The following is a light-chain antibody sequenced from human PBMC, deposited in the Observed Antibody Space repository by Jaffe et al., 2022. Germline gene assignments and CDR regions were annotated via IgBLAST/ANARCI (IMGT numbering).Light chain of an antibody. J-gene: IGKJ4*01. V-gene: IGKV3-20*01. Sequence: EIVLTQSPGTLSLSPGERATLSCRASQSISSSHLAWYQQKPGQAPRLLIYGASSRATGIADRFSGSGSGTDFTLTISGLEPEDFAVYYCQQYDHSLREGTFGGGTRVEIK. CDR1: QSISSSH. CDR3: QQYDHSLREGT. CDR2: GAS.